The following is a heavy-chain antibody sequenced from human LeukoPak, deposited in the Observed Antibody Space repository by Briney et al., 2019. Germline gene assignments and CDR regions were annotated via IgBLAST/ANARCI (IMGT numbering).Heavy chain of an antibody. CDR2: IIPIFGTA. J-gene: IGHJ4*02. CDR1: GYTFSSYA. CDR3: AGSGGNGFDY. Sequence: SVKVSCKASGYTFSSYAISWVRQAPGQGLEWMGGIIPIFGTANYAQKFQGRVTITTDESTSTAYMELSSLKSEDTAVYYCAGSGGNGFDYWGQGTLVTVSS. V-gene: IGHV1-69*05. D-gene: IGHD4-23*01.